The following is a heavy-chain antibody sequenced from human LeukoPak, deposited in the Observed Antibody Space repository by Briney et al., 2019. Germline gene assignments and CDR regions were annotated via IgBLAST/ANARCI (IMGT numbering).Heavy chain of an antibody. V-gene: IGHV3-7*03. J-gene: IGHJ6*02. CDR2: IKPDGSET. CDR1: GLTFSSHT. Sequence: GGSLRLSCAASGLTFSSHTMNWVRQAPEKGLEWVANIKPDGSETYSVDSVKGRFTISRDNAKNSLYLQMNSLRAEDTAVYYCARTLRFFRFLDVWGQGTTVTVSS. D-gene: IGHD3-3*01. CDR3: ARTLRFFRFLDV.